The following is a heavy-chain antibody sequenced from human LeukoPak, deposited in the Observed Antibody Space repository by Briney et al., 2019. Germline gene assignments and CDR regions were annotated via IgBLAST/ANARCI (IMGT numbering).Heavy chain of an antibody. Sequence: SETLSLTCAVYGGSFSDYFWGWIRQPPGKGLEWIGEINHSGRTYYNASLKSRVTISVDTSENQFSLNLSSVTAADTAVYYCARDVVVVPAAIHYGMDVWGQGTTVTVSS. CDR2: INHSGRT. V-gene: IGHV4-34*01. D-gene: IGHD2-2*01. CDR1: GGSFSDYF. J-gene: IGHJ6*02. CDR3: ARDVVVVPAAIHYGMDV.